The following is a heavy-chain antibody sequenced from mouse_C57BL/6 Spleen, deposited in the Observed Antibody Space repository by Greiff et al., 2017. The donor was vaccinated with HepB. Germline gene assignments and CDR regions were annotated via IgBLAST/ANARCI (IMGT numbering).Heavy chain of an antibody. V-gene: IGHV1-80*01. D-gene: IGHD1-1*01. J-gene: IGHJ1*03. CDR2: IYPGDGDT. Sequence: VQLQQSGAELVKPGASVKISCKASGYAFSSYWMNWVKQRPGKGLEWIGQIYPGDGDTNYNGKFKGKATLTADKSSSTAYIQLSSLTSEDSAVYFCARDDYYGSSPYWYFDVWGTGTTVTVSS. CDR3: ARDDYYGSSPYWYFDV. CDR1: GYAFSSYW.